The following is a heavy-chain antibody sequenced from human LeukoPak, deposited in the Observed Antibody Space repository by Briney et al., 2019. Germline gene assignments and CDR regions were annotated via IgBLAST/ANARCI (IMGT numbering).Heavy chain of an antibody. Sequence: SETLSLTCAVYGGSFSGYYWSWIRQPPGKGLEWFGEINHSGSTNYNPSLKSRVTISVDTSKNQFSLKLSSVTAADTAVYYCASRGGYSYGYGPDYYYGMDVWGQGTTVTVSS. D-gene: IGHD5-18*01. CDR3: ASRGGYSYGYGPDYYYGMDV. V-gene: IGHV4-34*01. CDR1: GGSFSGYY. CDR2: INHSGST. J-gene: IGHJ6*02.